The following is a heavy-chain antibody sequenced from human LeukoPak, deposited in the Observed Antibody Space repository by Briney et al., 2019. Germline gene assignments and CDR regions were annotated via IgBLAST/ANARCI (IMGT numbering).Heavy chain of an antibody. CDR3: ARGGDTAMATGWFDP. CDR1: GGTFTSYY. J-gene: IGHJ5*02. Sequence: SVKVSCKASGGTFTSYYMHWVRQAPGQGLEWMGGFDPEDGETIYAQKFQGRVTMTEDTSTDTAYMELSSLRSEDTAVYYCARGGDTAMATGWFDPWGQGTLVTVSS. D-gene: IGHD5-18*01. V-gene: IGHV1-24*01. CDR2: FDPEDGET.